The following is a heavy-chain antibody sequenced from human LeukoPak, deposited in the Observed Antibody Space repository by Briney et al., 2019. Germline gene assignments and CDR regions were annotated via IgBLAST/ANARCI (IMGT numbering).Heavy chain of an antibody. CDR2: IYTSGST. Sequence: PSETLSLTCTVSGGSISSGSYYWSWIRQPAGKGLEWIGRIYTSGSTNYNPSLKSRVTISVDTSKNQFSLKLSSVTAADTAVYYCAITDRSSRRAAGADYWGQGTLVTVSS. V-gene: IGHV4-61*02. CDR1: GGSISSGSYY. D-gene: IGHD6-13*01. J-gene: IGHJ4*02. CDR3: AITDRSSRRAAGADY.